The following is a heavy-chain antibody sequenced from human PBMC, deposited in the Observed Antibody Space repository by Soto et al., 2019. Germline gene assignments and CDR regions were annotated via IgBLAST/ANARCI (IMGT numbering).Heavy chain of an antibody. CDR3: ARRARTATTNCGAFDV. J-gene: IGHJ3*01. V-gene: IGHV3-23*01. CDR1: GFTFNTYV. D-gene: IGHD1-7*01. Sequence: EVQLLESGGGLVQPGGSLRLSCAASGFTFNTYVMNWVRQAPGKGLEWVSTISYSADKTHYADSVKGRFTISRDNSSDTLFLQMNSLRADGAAVYYCARRARTATTNCGAFDVWGQGTMVTVSS. CDR2: ISYSADKT.